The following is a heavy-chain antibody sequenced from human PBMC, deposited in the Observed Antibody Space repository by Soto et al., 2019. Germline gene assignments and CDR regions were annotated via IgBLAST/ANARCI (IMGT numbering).Heavy chain of an antibody. Sequence: SETLSLTCAVYGGSFSGYYWSWIRQPPGKGLEWIGEINHSGSTNYNPSLKSRVTISVDTSRNQFSLKLSSVTAADTAVYYCARERDNWFDPWGQGTLVTVSS. CDR1: GGSFSGYY. CDR2: INHSGST. V-gene: IGHV4-34*01. CDR3: ARERDNWFDP. J-gene: IGHJ5*02.